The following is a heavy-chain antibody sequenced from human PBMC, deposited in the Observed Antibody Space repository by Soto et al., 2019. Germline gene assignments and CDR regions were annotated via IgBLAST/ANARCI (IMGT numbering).Heavy chain of an antibody. CDR3: ARDRTAAALGWFDS. Sequence: PSEILSLTSTVSGGSISSYYWSWIPQPPGKGLEWIGYIYYSGSTNYNPTLKSRVTISVDTSKNQFSLKLSSVTAADTAVDYCARDRTAAALGWFDSWGQGTLVTVSS. D-gene: IGHD6-13*01. CDR2: IYYSGST. CDR1: GGSISSYY. J-gene: IGHJ5*01. V-gene: IGHV4-59*01.